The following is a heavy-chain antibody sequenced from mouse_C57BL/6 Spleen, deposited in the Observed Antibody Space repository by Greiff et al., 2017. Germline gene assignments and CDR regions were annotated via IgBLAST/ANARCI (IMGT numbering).Heavy chain of an antibody. CDR2: IDPENGDT. D-gene: IGHD2-3*01. J-gene: IGHJ2*01. CDR1: GFNIKDDY. Sequence: VQLKQSGAELVRPGASVKLSCTASGFNIKDDYMHWVKQRPEQGLEWIGWIDPENGDTEYASKFQGKATITADTSSNTAYLHLSSLTSEDTAVYYCTPYDGYFDYWGQGTTLTVSS. V-gene: IGHV14-4*01. CDR3: TPYDGYFDY.